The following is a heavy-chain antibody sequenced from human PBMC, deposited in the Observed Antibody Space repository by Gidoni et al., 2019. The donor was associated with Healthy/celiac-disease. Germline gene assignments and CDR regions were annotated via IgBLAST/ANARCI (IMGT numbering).Heavy chain of an antibody. V-gene: IGHV5-51*01. CDR3: ARHGRNYDFWSGPFWFDP. Sequence: EVQLVQSGAEVKKPGESLKISCKGSGYSFTSYWIGWVRQMPGKGLEWMGIIYPGDSDTRYSPSFQGQVTISADKSISTAYLQWSSLKASDTAMYYCARHGRNYDFWSGPFWFDPWGQGTLVTVSS. CDR2: IYPGDSDT. J-gene: IGHJ5*02. D-gene: IGHD3-3*01. CDR1: GYSFTSYW.